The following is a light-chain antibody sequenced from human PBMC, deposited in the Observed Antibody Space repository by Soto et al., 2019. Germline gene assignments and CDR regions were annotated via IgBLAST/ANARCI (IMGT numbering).Light chain of an antibody. CDR3: AAWDDRLNGPV. CDR1: SSNIGLND. Sequence: QSVLTQPPSASGTPGQTVTMSCSGSSSNIGLNDVHWYRQLSGTAPQILIYDTNQQATGVPDRFSGSRSGTSASLAIHGLQSEDEADYHCAAWDDRLNGPVFGGGTKLTVL. CDR2: DTN. J-gene: IGLJ2*01. V-gene: IGLV1-44*01.